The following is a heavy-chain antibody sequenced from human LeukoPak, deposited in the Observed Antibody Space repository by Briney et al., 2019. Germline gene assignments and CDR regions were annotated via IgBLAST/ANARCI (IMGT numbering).Heavy chain of an antibody. CDR1: GFTFSSYA. D-gene: IGHD6-19*01. CDR2: ISGSGGST. J-gene: IGHJ4*02. CDR3: AKAYYASGWYRGFDY. Sequence: GGSLRLSCAASGFTFSSYATSWVRQAPGKGLEWVSAISGSGGSTYYADSVKGRFTISRDNSKNTLYLQMNSLRAEDTAVYYCAKAYYASGWYRGFDYWGQGTLVTVSS. V-gene: IGHV3-23*01.